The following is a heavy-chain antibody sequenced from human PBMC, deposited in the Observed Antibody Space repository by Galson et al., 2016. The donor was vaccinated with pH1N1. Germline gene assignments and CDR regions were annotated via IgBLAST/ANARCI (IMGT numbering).Heavy chain of an antibody. CDR2: IDWDDDK. V-gene: IGHV2-70*01. CDR3: ARSQYGDYVKFFDY. Sequence: PALVKPTQTLTLTCTFSGFSLSSSGMCVSWIRQPPGKALEWLALIDWDDDKYYSTSLKTRLTISKDTSKNQVILTITNMDPVDTATYYCARSQYGDYVKFFDYWGQGTLVTVSS. D-gene: IGHD4-17*01. J-gene: IGHJ4*02. CDR1: GFSLSSSGMC.